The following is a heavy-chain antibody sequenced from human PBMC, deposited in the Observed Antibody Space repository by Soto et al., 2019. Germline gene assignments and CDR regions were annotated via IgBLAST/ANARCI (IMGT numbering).Heavy chain of an antibody. D-gene: IGHD3-3*01. V-gene: IGHV3-7*01. Sequence: GGSLRLSCAASGFTFSSYWMSWVRQAPGKGLEWVANIKQDGSEKYYVDSVKGRFTISRHNAKNSLYLQMNSLRAEDTAVYYCARERGGSVYYDFWSGYYNDAFDIWGQGTMVTVSS. CDR1: GFTFSSYW. CDR2: IKQDGSEK. CDR3: ARERGGSVYYDFWSGYYNDAFDI. J-gene: IGHJ3*02.